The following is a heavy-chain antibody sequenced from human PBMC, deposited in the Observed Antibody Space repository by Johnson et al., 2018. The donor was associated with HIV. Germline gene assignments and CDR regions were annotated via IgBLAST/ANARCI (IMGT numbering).Heavy chain of an antibody. D-gene: IGHD3-16*01. CDR1: GFIFSDYY. CDR2: ISSSGRTI. CDR3: VKCIWGSSLIDVFDI. J-gene: IGHJ3*02. V-gene: IGHV3-11*04. Sequence: QVQLVESGGGLVQPGGSLRLSCAASGFIFSDYYMTWIRQAPGKGLESISYISSSGRTIYYADSVKGRFTISRDNAKNSLYLQMNSLRVEDTAVYYCVKCIWGSSLIDVFDIWGQGTMVTVSS.